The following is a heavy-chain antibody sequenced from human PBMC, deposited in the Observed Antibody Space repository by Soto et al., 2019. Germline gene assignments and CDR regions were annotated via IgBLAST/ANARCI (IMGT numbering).Heavy chain of an antibody. J-gene: IGHJ4*02. D-gene: IGHD1-1*01. CDR3: ARDTTGGNLDY. Sequence: QVQLVQSGAEVKKPGSSVKVCCKASGGTFSSYAISWVRQAPGQGLEWMGGIIPIFGTANYAQKFEGRVTITADESTSTAYMELSSLRSEDTAVYYCARDTTGGNLDYWGQGTLVTVSS. V-gene: IGHV1-69*01. CDR1: GGTFSSYA. CDR2: IIPIFGTA.